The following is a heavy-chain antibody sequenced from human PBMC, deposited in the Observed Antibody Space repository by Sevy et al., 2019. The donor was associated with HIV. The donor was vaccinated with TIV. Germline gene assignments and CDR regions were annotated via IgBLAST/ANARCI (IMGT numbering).Heavy chain of an antibody. CDR1: GLSISSYW. CDR3: LRSISPWYGNFDL. V-gene: IGHV3-74*01. Sequence: GGSLRLSCAASGLSISSYWMHWVRQAPGKGLVWVSRINPGGTTTNYADSVKGRFTISRDNAKNTLYLQMNSVRGDDTATYYCLRSISPWYGNFDLWGRGTLVTVSS. CDR2: INPGGTTT. J-gene: IGHJ2*01.